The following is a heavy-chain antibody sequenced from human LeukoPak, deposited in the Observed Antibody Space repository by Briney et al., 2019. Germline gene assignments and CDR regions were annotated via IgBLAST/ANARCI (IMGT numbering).Heavy chain of an antibody. Sequence: GSLRLSCAASGFTFSNYNMNWVRQAPGQGLEWVSSISSTRSSYIYYAESVKGRFTISRDNAKHSRYLQMSSLRAEDTAVYYCARDWTTATCRDAFDIWGQGTMVTVSS. J-gene: IGHJ3*02. CDR3: ARDWTTATCRDAFDI. CDR1: GFTFSNYN. D-gene: IGHD4-17*01. V-gene: IGHV3-21*01. CDR2: ISSTRSSYI.